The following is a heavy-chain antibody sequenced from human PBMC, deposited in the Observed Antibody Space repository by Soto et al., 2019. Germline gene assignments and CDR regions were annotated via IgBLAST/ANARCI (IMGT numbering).Heavy chain of an antibody. CDR3: ARDGIDCSSTSCYEYYYYGMDV. J-gene: IGHJ6*02. D-gene: IGHD2-2*01. V-gene: IGHV1-69*13. CDR2: IIPIFGTA. Sequence: SVTVYCKASGGTFSSYAISWVRQAPGQGLEWMGGIIPIFGTANYAQKFQGRVTITADESTSTAYMELSSLRSEDTAVYYCARDGIDCSSTSCYEYYYYGMDVWGQGTTVTVSS. CDR1: GGTFSSYA.